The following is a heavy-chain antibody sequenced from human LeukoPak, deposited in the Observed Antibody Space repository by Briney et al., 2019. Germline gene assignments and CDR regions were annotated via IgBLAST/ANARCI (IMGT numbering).Heavy chain of an antibody. CDR3: ARDRSGYIDRPIDY. D-gene: IGHD5-12*01. Sequence: GGSLRLSCAASGFTFSSYEMNWVRQAPGKGLEWVSYISSSGSTIYYADSVKGRFTISRDNAKNSLYLQMNSLRAEDTAVYYCARDRSGYIDRPIDYWGQGALVTVSS. CDR1: GFTFSSYE. CDR2: ISSSGSTI. J-gene: IGHJ4*02. V-gene: IGHV3-48*03.